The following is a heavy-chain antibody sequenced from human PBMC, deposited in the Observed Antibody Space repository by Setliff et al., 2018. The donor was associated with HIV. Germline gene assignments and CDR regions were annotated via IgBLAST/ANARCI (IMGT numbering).Heavy chain of an antibody. CDR2: IYTSRGT. Sequence: SETLSLTCTVSGGSSSGYHWNWLRQTPGKGLEWIGYIYTSRGTNYTHSLRTRVIISVDTSNQFSLKLSSVTAADAAVYYCARSPSYRSSWEYYFDYWGQGILVTVSS. J-gene: IGHJ4*02. CDR3: ARSPSYRSSWEYYFDY. V-gene: IGHV4-4*09. CDR1: GGSSSGYH. D-gene: IGHD6-13*01.